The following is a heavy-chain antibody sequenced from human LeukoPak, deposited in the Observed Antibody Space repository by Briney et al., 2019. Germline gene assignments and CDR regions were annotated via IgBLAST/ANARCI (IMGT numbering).Heavy chain of an antibody. J-gene: IGHJ4*02. Sequence: GGSLRLSCAASGFTFSSYGMHWVRQAPGKGLEGVAVISYDGSNKYYADSVKGRFTISRDNSKNTLYLQMNSLRAEDTAVYYCAKEEDYPFFDYWGQGTLVTVSS. CDR3: AKEEDYPFFDY. CDR1: GFTFSSYG. V-gene: IGHV3-30*18. D-gene: IGHD3-10*01. CDR2: ISYDGSNK.